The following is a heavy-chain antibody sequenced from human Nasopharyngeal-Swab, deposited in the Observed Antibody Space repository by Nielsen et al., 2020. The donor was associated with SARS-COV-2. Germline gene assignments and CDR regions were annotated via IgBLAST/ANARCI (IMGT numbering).Heavy chain of an antibody. J-gene: IGHJ4*02. Sequence: GESLKISCKGSGYSFTSYWIGWVRQMPGKGLEWMGIIYPGDSDTRYSPSFQGQVTISADKSISTAYLQWSSLKASDTAMYYCARGGTRYYYDSSGYYYWGQGTLVTVSS. CDR1: GYSFTSYW. CDR2: IYPGDSDT. V-gene: IGHV5-51*01. D-gene: IGHD3-22*01. CDR3: ARGGTRYYYDSSGYYY.